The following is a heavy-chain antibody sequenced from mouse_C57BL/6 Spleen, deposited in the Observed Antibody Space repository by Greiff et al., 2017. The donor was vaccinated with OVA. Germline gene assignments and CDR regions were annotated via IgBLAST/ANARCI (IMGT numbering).Heavy chain of an antibody. V-gene: IGHV1-22*01. D-gene: IGHD2-1*01. J-gene: IGHJ3*01. CDR1: GYTFTDYN. CDR2: INPNNGGT. Sequence: VHVKQSGPELVKPGASVKMSCKASGYTFTDYNMHWVKQSHGKSLEWIGYINPNNGGTSYNQKFKGKATLTVNKSSSTAYMELRSLTSEDSAVYYCANCNRAWFAYWGQGTLVTVSA. CDR3: ANCNRAWFAY.